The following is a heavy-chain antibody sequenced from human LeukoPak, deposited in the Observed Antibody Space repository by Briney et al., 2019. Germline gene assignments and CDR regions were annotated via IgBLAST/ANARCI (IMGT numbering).Heavy chain of an antibody. CDR2: ISYDGSNK. D-gene: IGHD6-13*01. V-gene: IGHV3-30*18. J-gene: IGHJ6*02. Sequence: PGRSLRLSCAASGFTFSSYGMHWVRQAPGKGLEWVAVISYDGSNKYYADSVKGRFTISSDNSKNTLYLQMNSLRAEDTAVYYCAKDRKDSSSWYSNYYYGMDVWGQGTTVTVSS. CDR1: GFTFSSYG. CDR3: AKDRKDSSSWYSNYYYGMDV.